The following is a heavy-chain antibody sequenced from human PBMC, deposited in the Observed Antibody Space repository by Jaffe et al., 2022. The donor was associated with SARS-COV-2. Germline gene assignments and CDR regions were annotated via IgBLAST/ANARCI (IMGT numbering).Heavy chain of an antibody. CDR2: IYYSGST. CDR3: ARQTIPQDIVVVPAAMAPFDY. Sequence: QLQLQESGPGLVKPSETLSLTCTVSGGSISSSSYYWGWIRQPPGKGLEWIGSIYYSGSTYYNPSLKSRVTISVDTSKNQFSLKLSSVTAADTAVYYCARQTIPQDIVVVPAAMAPFDYWGQGTLVTVSS. J-gene: IGHJ4*02. D-gene: IGHD2-2*01. CDR1: GGSISSSSYY. V-gene: IGHV4-39*01.